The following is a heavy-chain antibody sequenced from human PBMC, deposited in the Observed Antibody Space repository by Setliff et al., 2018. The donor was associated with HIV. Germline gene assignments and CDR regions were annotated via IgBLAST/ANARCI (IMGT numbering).Heavy chain of an antibody. CDR2: IYTSGST. CDR1: SGSIHSGSYY. D-gene: IGHD6-19*01. J-gene: IGHJ4*02. CDR3: ASVGGKGYSNFLDS. V-gene: IGHV4-61*02. Sequence: KPSETLSLTCIVSSGSIHSGSYYWSWIRQPVGKGLEWIGRIYTSGSTDYNPSLKSRVAISVDTSKNHFSLNLTSVTAADTAIYFCASVGGKGYSNFLDSWGQGLLVTVSS.